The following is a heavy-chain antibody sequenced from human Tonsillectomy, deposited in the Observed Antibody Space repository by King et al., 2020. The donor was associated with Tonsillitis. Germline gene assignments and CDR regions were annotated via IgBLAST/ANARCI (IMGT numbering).Heavy chain of an antibody. J-gene: IGHJ6*03. CDR3: VRRQYQLPVNYYYYMDV. V-gene: IGHV3-33*08. CDR2: ICYDGSNK. Sequence: VQLVESGGGVVQPGRSLRLSCAASGFTFSTYGMHWVRQAPGKGLEWVAVICYDGSNKYYADSVKGRFTISRDNSKNTLYLQMNSLRAEDTAVYYCVRRQYQLPVNYYYYMDVWGKGTTVTVSS. D-gene: IGHD2-2*01. CDR1: GFTFSTYG.